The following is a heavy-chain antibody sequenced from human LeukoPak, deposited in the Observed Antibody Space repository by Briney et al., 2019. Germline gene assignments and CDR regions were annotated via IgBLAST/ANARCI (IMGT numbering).Heavy chain of an antibody. CDR3: ARDLYNYGSGDNWFDP. CDR1: GYIFTNYG. D-gene: IGHD3-10*01. J-gene: IGHJ5*02. Sequence: ASVKVSCKPSGYIFTNYGISWVRQAPGQGLEWMGWISGYNGYTNHAQKLQGRVTMTTDTSTSTAYMELRSLRSDDTAVYYCARDLYNYGSGDNWFDPWGQGTLVTVSS. V-gene: IGHV1-18*01. CDR2: ISGYNGYT.